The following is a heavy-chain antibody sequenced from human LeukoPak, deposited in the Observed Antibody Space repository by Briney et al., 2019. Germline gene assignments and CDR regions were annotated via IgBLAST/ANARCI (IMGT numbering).Heavy chain of an antibody. D-gene: IGHD3-16*01. CDR2: IYYSGST. CDR3: ARLNTPFRAPDY. V-gene: IGHV4-39*01. J-gene: IGHJ4*02. Sequence: SETLSLTCTVSGGSISSSSYYWGWIRQPPGTGLEGIGSIYYSGSTYYNPSLKSRVTISVDTSKNQFSLKLSSVTAADTAVYYCARLNTPFRAPDYWGQGTLVTVSS. CDR1: GGSISSSSYY.